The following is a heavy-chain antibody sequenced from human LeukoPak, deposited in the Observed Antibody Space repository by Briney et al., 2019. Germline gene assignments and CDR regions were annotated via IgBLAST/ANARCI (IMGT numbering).Heavy chain of an antibody. D-gene: IGHD2/OR15-2a*01. V-gene: IGHV4-30-4*08. CDR2: IYYSGST. Sequence: SETLSLTCTVSGGSISSSSYYWGWIRQPPGKGLEWIGYIYYSGSTYYNPSLKSRVTISVDTSKNQFSLKLSSVTAADTAVYYCARGAPRSAIFLWGQGTLVTVSS. CDR1: GGSISSSSYY. CDR3: ARGAPRSAIFL. J-gene: IGHJ4*02.